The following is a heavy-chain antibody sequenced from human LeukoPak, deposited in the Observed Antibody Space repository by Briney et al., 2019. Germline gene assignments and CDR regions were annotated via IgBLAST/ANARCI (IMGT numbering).Heavy chain of an antibody. CDR3: ARRAYSSSSFDY. CDR2: ICYSGLT. CDR1: GGSISSGNHF. J-gene: IGHJ4*02. Sequence: PSETLSLTCTVSGGSISSGNHFWGWIRQPPGKGLEWIGIICYSGLTYFNPSLKSRVTISVDTYKNQFSLKLCSVTAADTAVYYCARRAYSSSSFDYWGQGTLVTVSS. V-gene: IGHV4-39*01. D-gene: IGHD6-6*01.